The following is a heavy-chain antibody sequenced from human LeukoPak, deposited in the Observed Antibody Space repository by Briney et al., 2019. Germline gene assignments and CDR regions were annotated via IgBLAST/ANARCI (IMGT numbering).Heavy chain of an antibody. D-gene: IGHD6-13*01. Sequence: PGGSLRLSCAASGFTFSDHYMSWIRQAPGKGLELVSYISSSGSPIYYADSVKGRFTVSRDNAKKSLYLQMNSLRVEDTAVYYCVAEERDFDCWGQGVLVTVSS. CDR3: VAEERDFDC. CDR2: ISSSGSPI. CDR1: GFTFSDHY. J-gene: IGHJ4*02. V-gene: IGHV3-11*04.